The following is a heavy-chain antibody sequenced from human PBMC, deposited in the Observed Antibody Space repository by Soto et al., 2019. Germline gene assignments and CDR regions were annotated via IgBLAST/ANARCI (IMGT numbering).Heavy chain of an antibody. CDR1: GLTISSNY. J-gene: IGHJ2*01. D-gene: IGHD2-15*01. CDR2: IYSGGTT. Sequence: PGGSLRLSCAASGLTISSNYMNWVRQAPGKGLEWVSVIYSGGTTHNADSVKSRFTISRDNSENTLYLQMNSLRAEDTAVYYCARSSRGGNAGYFDLWGRGTLVTVSS. CDR3: ARSSRGGNAGYFDL. V-gene: IGHV3-53*01.